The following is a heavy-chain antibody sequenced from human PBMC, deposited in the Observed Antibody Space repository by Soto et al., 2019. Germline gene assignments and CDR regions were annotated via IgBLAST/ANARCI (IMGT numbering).Heavy chain of an antibody. CDR2: IRSKAYGGTT. D-gene: IGHD2-15*01. CDR1: GFTFGDYA. V-gene: IGHV3-49*03. CDR3: TRGHYAGYCSGGSCSTYAFDI. Sequence: GGSLRLSCTASGFTFGDYAMSWFRQAPGKGLEWVGFIRSKAYGGTTEYAASVKGRFTISRDDSKSIAYLQMNSLKTEDTAVYYCTRGHYAGYCSGGSCSTYAFDIWGQGTMVTVSS. J-gene: IGHJ3*02.